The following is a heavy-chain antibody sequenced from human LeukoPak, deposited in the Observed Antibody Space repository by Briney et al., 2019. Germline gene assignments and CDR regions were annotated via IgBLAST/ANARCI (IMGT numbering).Heavy chain of an antibody. V-gene: IGHV3-21*06. CDR1: GFTFSTYN. CDR2: ITSSSTFI. Sequence: GGSLRLSCAASGFTFSTYNMNWVRQAPGKGLEWVSSITSSSTFIYYADSVKGRFTLSTDNAKNSLYLQMSSLRAEDTAVYYCARGNGYGDYDLDYWGQGTLVTVSS. J-gene: IGHJ4*02. D-gene: IGHD4-17*01. CDR3: ARGNGYGDYDLDY.